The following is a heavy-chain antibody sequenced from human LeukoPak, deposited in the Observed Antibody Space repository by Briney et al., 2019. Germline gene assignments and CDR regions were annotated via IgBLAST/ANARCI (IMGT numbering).Heavy chain of an antibody. D-gene: IGHD3-3*01. CDR3: ARQYRDFWSGYYHRTDWFDP. V-gene: IGHV4-4*07. Sequence: PSETLSLTCTVSGGSISSYFWNWIRQPAGEGLEWIGRVYSSGYTNYNPSLQSRVTMSVDTSKNQFSLKLSSVTAADTAMYYCARQYRDFWSGYYHRTDWFDPWGQGTLVTVSS. CDR1: GGSISSYF. J-gene: IGHJ5*02. CDR2: VYSSGYT.